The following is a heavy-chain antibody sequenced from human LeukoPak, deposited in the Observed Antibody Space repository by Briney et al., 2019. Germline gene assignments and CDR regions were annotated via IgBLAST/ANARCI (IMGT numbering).Heavy chain of an antibody. J-gene: IGHJ5*02. D-gene: IGHD1-1*01. CDR2: INSDSKTI. CDR1: GFTFTSFS. CDR3: ASRSINWYRGGTWFDP. V-gene: IGHV3-48*04. Sequence: SGGSLRLSCAASGFTFTSFSMNWVRQAPGKGLEWLSYINSDSKTIYYADSVKGRFTISRDNAKNSLYLQMNSLKVEDTAVYYCASRSINWYRGGTWFDPWGQGTLVTVSS.